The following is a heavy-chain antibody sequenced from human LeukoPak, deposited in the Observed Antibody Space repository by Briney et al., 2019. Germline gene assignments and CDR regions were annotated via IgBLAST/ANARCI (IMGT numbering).Heavy chain of an antibody. Sequence: SVKVSCKASGFTFTSSAVQWVRQARGQRLEWIGWIVVGSGNTNYAQKFQERVTITRDMSTSTAYMELSSLRSEDTAVYYCARDQITNYYDSSGYYEYFDLWGRGTLVTVSS. V-gene: IGHV1-58*01. CDR3: ARDQITNYYDSSGYYEYFDL. J-gene: IGHJ2*01. CDR1: GFTFTSSA. D-gene: IGHD3-22*01. CDR2: IVVGSGNT.